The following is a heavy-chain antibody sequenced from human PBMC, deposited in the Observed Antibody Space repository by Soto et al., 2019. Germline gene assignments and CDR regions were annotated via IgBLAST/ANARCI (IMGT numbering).Heavy chain of an antibody. CDR2: ISGSGGST. CDR1: ELTFSTYA. V-gene: IGHV3-23*01. J-gene: IGHJ4*02. D-gene: IGHD6-13*01. Sequence: PGGSLRLSCAASELTFSTYAMSWVRQAPGKGLEWVSAISGSGGSTYYADSVKGRFTISRDTSKNTLYLQMNSLRAEDTALYYCAKSYSSNWYDYFDYWGQGTLVTVSS. CDR3: AKSYSSNWYDYFDY.